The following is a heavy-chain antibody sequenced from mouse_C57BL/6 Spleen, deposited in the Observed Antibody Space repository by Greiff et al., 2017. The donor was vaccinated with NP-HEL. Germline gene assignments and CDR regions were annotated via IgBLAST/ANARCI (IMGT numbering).Heavy chain of an antibody. CDR3: AREGYYYGSSRYYFDY. CDR1: GYTFTSYW. V-gene: IGHV1-55*01. CDR2: IYPGSGST. D-gene: IGHD1-1*01. Sequence: QVQLQQSGAELVKPGASVKMSCKASGYTFTSYWITWVKQRPGQGLEWIGDIYPGSGSTNYNEKFKSKATLTVDTSSSTAYMQLSSLTSEDSAVYYCAREGYYYGSSRYYFDYWGQGTTLTVSS. J-gene: IGHJ2*01.